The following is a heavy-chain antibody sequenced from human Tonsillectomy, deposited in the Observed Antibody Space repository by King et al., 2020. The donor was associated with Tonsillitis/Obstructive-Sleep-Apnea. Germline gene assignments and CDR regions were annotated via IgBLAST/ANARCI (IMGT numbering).Heavy chain of an antibody. CDR1: GYSFTNYW. V-gene: IGHV5-10-1*03. J-gene: IGHJ4*02. CDR3: LRRFCIGGICHPDY. D-gene: IGHD2-8*02. Sequence: QLVQSGAEVKNPGEFLRISCKGSGYSFTNYWISWVRLKPGRGLEWMGRIDPVDSYTNYSPSFEGHVIISVAKSISTAYLQWSSLKASDTAMYFCLRRFCIGGICHPDYGGQGTLVTV. CDR2: IDPVDSYT.